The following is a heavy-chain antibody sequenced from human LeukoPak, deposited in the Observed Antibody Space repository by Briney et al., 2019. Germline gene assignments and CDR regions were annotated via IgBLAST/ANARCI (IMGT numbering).Heavy chain of an antibody. V-gene: IGHV3-23*01. CDR2: ISGSGGST. D-gene: IGHD1-14*01. J-gene: IGHJ4*02. Sequence: PSETLSLTCTVSGGSISSYYWSWVRQAPGKGLEWVSAISGSGGSTYYADSVKGRFTISRDNSKNTLYLQMNSLRAEDTAVYYCAKDSDTTLDYWGQGTLVTVSS. CDR3: AKDSDTTLDY. CDR1: GGSISSYY.